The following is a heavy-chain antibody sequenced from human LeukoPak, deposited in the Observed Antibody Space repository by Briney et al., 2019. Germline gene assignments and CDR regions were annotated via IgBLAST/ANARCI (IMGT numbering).Heavy chain of an antibody. CDR1: GGSISSGGYY. J-gene: IGHJ6*02. D-gene: IGHD2-2*02. CDR2: IYYSGST. CDR3: ARGCGTRCYMYYYGMDV. Sequence: SQTLSLTCTVSGGSISSGGYYWSWIRQHPGKGLEWIGYIYYSGSTYYNPSLKSRVTISVDTSKNQFSLKLGSVTAADTAVYYCARGCGTRCYMYYYGMDVWGQGTTVTVSS. V-gene: IGHV4-31*03.